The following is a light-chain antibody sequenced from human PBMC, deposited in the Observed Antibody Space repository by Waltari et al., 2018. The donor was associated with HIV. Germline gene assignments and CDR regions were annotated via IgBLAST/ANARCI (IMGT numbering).Light chain of an antibody. J-gene: IGLJ1*01. CDR1: SSDVGGYNR. CDR2: EVS. V-gene: IGLV2-18*02. CDR3: NSFTSSTTYV. Sequence: QSALTQPPSVSGSPGQSVTISCTGTSSDVGGYNRVTWYQQPPGTVPKVIIYEVSNRPSGAPDRFSGSKSGNTASLTISGLQAEDEADYYCNSFTSSTTYVFGTGTKVTVL.